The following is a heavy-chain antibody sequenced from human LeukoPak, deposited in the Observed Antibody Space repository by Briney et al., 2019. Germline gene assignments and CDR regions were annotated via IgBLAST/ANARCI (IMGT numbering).Heavy chain of an antibody. V-gene: IGHV4-61*02. D-gene: IGHD1-1*01. Sequence: SETLSLTCTVSGGSISSGSYYWSWIRQPAGKGLEWIGRIYTSGSTNYNPSLKSRVTISVDTSKNQFSLKLSSVTAADTAVYYCARAIKNADDAFDIWGQGTMVTVSS. J-gene: IGHJ3*02. CDR1: GGSISSGSYY. CDR2: IYTSGST. CDR3: ARAIKNADDAFDI.